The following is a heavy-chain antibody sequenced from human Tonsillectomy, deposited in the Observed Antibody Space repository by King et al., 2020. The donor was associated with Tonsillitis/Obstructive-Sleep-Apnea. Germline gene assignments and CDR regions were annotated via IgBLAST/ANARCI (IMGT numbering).Heavy chain of an antibody. J-gene: IGHJ4*02. Sequence: QLVQSGAEVKKPGASVKVSCRTSGYTFTSYGINWVRQAPGQGLEWMGWISTYNGNTNYAQKLQGRVTVTTDTSTSTAYMELRSLRSDDTAVYYCARVRNYDSSGYYGPLYFDYWGQGTLVTVSS. D-gene: IGHD3-22*01. CDR1: GYTFTSYG. CDR2: ISTYNGNT. V-gene: IGHV1-18*01. CDR3: ARVRNYDSSGYYGPLYFDY.